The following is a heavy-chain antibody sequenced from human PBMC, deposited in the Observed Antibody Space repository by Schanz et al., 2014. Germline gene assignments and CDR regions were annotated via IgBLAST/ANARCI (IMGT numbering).Heavy chain of an antibody. CDR3: AGAVATIRADSFDI. Sequence: VQLVESGGGLVQPGGSLRLSCAASGFTFSDYYMSWIRQAPGKGLEWVSYISSSGSYTNYADSVKGRFTISRDNAKNSLYLQMNSLRAEDTAVYYCAGAVATIRADSFDIWGQGTMVAVSS. CDR2: ISSSGSYT. V-gene: IGHV3-11*06. CDR1: GFTFSDYY. J-gene: IGHJ3*02. D-gene: IGHD5-12*01.